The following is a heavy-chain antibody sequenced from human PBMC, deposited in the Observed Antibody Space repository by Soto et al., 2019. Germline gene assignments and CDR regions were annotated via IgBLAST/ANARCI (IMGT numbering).Heavy chain of an antibody. CDR2: IKQDGSEK. V-gene: IGHV3-7*01. CDR1: GFTFSSYW. J-gene: IGHJ3*02. Sequence: GGSLRLSCAASGFTFSSYWMSWVRQAPGKGLEWVANIKQDGSEKYYVDSVKGRFTIFRDNAKNSLYLQMNSLRAEDTAVYYCTYGQDAFDIWGQGTMVTVSS. D-gene: IGHD4-17*01. CDR3: TYGQDAFDI.